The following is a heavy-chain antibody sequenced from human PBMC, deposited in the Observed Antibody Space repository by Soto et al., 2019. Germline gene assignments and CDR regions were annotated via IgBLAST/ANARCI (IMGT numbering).Heavy chain of an antibody. CDR2: LSPDSGNT. CDR3: AIENNLVPPTPQAV. CDR1: GYIFVNYG. V-gene: IGHV1-18*01. J-gene: IGHJ6*02. Sequence: QVQLVQSGDEVRKPGSSVKVSCKASGYIFVNYGIAWVRQAPGQGLEWMGWLSPDSGNTHYASKVTGRNIMTTDTTTSTESMDIGSLQYDDTAVYYCAIENNLVPPTPQAVWGQGTTVTVSS.